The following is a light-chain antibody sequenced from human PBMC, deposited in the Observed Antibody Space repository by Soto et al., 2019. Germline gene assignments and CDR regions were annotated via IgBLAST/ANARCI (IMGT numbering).Light chain of an antibody. J-gene: IGLJ2*01. CDR1: SSNIGDNY. V-gene: IGLV1-51*01. CDR2: DNN. CDR3: GTWDSSLSGVV. Sequence: QSVLTQPPSVSAAPGQKVSISCSGSSSNIGDNYVSWYQHFPGTAPKLLIYDNNKRPLAIPDRFSGSKSGTSATLGITGLQTGDEADYFCGTWDSSLSGVVFGGGTKLTVL.